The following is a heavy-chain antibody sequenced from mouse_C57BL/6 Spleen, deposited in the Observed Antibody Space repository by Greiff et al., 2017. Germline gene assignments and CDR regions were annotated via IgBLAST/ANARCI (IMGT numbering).Heavy chain of an antibody. CDR2: IYPSDSET. V-gene: IGHV1-61*01. D-gene: IGHD4-1*01. Sequence: VQLQQPGAELVRPGSSVKLSCKASGYTFTSYWMDWVKQRPGQGLEWIGNIYPSDSETHYNQKFKDKATLTVDKSSSTAYMQLSSLTSEDSAVYYGARRGTGGRYYAMDYWGQGTSVTVSS. CDR1: GYTFTSYW. J-gene: IGHJ4*01. CDR3: ARRGTGGRYYAMDY.